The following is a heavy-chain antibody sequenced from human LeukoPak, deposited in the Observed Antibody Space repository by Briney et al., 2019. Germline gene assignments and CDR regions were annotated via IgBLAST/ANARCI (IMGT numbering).Heavy chain of an antibody. CDR1: GYTFTGYY. V-gene: IGHV1-2*02. Sequence: ASVKVSCKASGYTFTGYYMHWVRQAPGQGLEWMGWINPNSGGTNYAQKFQGRVTMTRDTSISTAYMELSRLRSDDTAVYYCARGNWNDDGDDAFDIWGQGTMVTVSS. J-gene: IGHJ3*02. CDR3: ARGNWNDDGDDAFDI. CDR2: INPNSGGT. D-gene: IGHD1-1*01.